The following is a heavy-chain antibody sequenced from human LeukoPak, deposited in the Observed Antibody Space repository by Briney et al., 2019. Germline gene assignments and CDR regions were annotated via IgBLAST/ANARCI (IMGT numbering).Heavy chain of an antibody. V-gene: IGHV3-7*04. CDR2: IKPDGSEK. J-gene: IGHJ4*02. CDR1: GLXFSGYW. CDR3: ARGSGDY. Sequence: GGSLRLSCAASGLXFSGYWMNWVRQAPGKGPEWVANIKPDGSEKYYVDSVKGRCTISRDNAKNSLYLQMTSLRAEDTAVYYCARGSGDYSGQGTLVTVSS.